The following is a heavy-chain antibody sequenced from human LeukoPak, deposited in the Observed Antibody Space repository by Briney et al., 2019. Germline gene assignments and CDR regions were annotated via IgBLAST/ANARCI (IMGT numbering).Heavy chain of an antibody. CDR2: INPNSGDT. CDR1: GYTFTGDY. Sequence: ASVKVSCKASGYTFTGDYMHWVRQAPGQGLEWMGRINPNSGDTNSAQKFQDRVTMTRDTSISTAYMELSSLRSDDTAVYYCARVPDLSAEYFQNWGQGTLVTVSS. CDR3: ARVPDLSAEYFQN. J-gene: IGHJ1*01. V-gene: IGHV1-2*06. D-gene: IGHD5/OR15-5a*01.